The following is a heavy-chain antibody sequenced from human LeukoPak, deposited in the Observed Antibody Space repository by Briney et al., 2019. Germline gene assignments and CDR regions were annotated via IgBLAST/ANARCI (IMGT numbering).Heavy chain of an antibody. CDR1: GFTFSSAW. CDR3: VRDRVGPDY. Sequence: GGSLRLSCAASGFTFSSAWMHWVRQAPGTGLVWVSRITDDATTTYADSVRGRFTISRDNAKNILYLQMNSLRAEDTALYYCVRDRVGPDYWGQGTLVTVSS. V-gene: IGHV3-74*03. J-gene: IGHJ4*02. CDR2: ITDDATT. D-gene: IGHD1-26*01.